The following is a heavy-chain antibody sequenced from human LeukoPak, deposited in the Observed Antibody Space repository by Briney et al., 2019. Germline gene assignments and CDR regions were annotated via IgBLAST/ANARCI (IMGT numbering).Heavy chain of an antibody. CDR1: GYTFTGYY. D-gene: IGHD6-19*01. CDR3: ARGPYSSGWYPFDY. CDR2: INPNSGGT. J-gene: IGHJ4*02. Sequence: ASVKASCKASGYTFTGYYMHWVRQAPGQGLEWVGWINPNSGGTNYAQKFQGRVTMTRDTSISTAYMELSRLRSDDTAVYYCARGPYSSGWYPFDYWGQGTLVTVSS. V-gene: IGHV1-2*02.